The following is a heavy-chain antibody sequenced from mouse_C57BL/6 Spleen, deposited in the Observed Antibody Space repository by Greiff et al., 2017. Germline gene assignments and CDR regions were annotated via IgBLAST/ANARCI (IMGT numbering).Heavy chain of an antibody. CDR3: ARDRDGYFDY. V-gene: IGHV5-4*01. CDR1: GFTFSSYA. J-gene: IGHJ2*01. D-gene: IGHD2-3*01. CDR2: ISDGGSYT. Sequence: EVQLQESGGGLVKPGGSLKLSCAASGFTFSSYAMSWVRQTPEKRLEWVATISDGGSYTYYPDNVTGRFTISRDNAKKNLDLQMSHLKSEDTAMYYCARDRDGYFDYWGQGTTLTVAS.